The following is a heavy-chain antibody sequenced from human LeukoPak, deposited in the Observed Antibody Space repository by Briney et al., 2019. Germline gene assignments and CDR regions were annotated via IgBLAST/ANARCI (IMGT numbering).Heavy chain of an antibody. J-gene: IGHJ6*03. Sequence: GASVKVSCKASGYTFTGYYMHWVRQAPGQGLEWMGWINPNSGGTNYAQKFQGRVTMTRDTSISTAYMELSRLRSDDTAVYYCARPPYYYYYYMDIWGKGTTVTVSS. CDR3: ARPPYYYYYYMDI. CDR1: GYTFTGYY. V-gene: IGHV1-2*02. CDR2: INPNSGGT.